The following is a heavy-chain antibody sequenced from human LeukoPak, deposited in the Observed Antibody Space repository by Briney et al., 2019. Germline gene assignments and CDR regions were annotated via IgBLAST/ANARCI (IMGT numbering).Heavy chain of an antibody. CDR1: EFTFNIYA. CDR2: IKQDGSEK. CDR3: AREDGYSSGWYAVDD. Sequence: PGGSLRLSCATSEFTFNIYAMSWVRQAPGKGLEWVANIKQDGSEKYYVDSVKGRFTISRDNAKNSLYLQMNSLRAEDTAVYYCAREDGYSSGWYAVDDWGQGTLVTVSS. D-gene: IGHD6-19*01. J-gene: IGHJ4*02. V-gene: IGHV3-7*01.